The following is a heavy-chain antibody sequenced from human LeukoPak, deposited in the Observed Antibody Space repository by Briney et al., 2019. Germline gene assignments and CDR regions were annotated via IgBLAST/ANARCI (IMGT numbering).Heavy chain of an antibody. V-gene: IGHV1-24*01. Sequence: ASVKVSCKVSGYTLTELSMHWVRQAPGKGLEWMGGFDPEDGETIYAQKFQGRVTMTEDTSTDTAYMELSSLRSEDTAVYYCARHPRMATITPYYFDYWGQGTLVTVSS. CDR3: ARHPRMATITPYYFDY. D-gene: IGHD5-24*01. J-gene: IGHJ4*02. CDR2: FDPEDGET. CDR1: GYTLTELS.